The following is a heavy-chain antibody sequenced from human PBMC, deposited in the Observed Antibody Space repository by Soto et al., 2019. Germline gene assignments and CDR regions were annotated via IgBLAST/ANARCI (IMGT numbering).Heavy chain of an antibody. D-gene: IGHD5-18*01. CDR2: IYSGSNT. CDR1: GLSVSSNY. J-gene: IGHJ4*02. V-gene: IGHV3-66*01. Sequence: GGSLRLSCAPSGLSVSSNYMGWVRQAPGKGLEWVSIIYSGSNTKYADSVKGRFTISRDNAKNSLYLQMNSLRAEDTAMYYCARDHDPATAMVTSWHWGQGTLVTVSS. CDR3: ARDHDPATAMVTSWH.